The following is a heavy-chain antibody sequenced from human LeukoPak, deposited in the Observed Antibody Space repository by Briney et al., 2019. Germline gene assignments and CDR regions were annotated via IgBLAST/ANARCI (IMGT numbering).Heavy chain of an antibody. D-gene: IGHD3-9*01. V-gene: IGHV1-8*01. CDR2: MNPNSGNT. CDR3: ARRVLGDILTGYYGHFDY. J-gene: IGHJ4*02. Sequence: ASVKVSCKASGYTFTSYDINWVRQATGQGVECMGWMNPNSGNTGYAQKFQGRITMTRNTSISTAYMELSSLRAEDTAVYYCARRVLGDILTGYYGHFDYWGQGTLVAVPS. CDR1: GYTFTSYD.